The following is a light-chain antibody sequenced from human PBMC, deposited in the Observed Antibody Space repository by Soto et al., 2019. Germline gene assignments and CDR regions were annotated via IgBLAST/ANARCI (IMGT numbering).Light chain of an antibody. J-gene: IGLJ1*01. CDR3: SSYTTIITYV. CDR1: NSDVGHYDL. V-gene: IGLV2-14*01. Sequence: QSALTQPASVCGSPGQSITISCTGTNSDVGHYDLVSWYQQYPGKAPKLIIYAVTNRPSGVSNRFSGSKSGNTASLTISGLQAEDEADYYCSSYTTIITYVFGTGTKVTVL. CDR2: AVT.